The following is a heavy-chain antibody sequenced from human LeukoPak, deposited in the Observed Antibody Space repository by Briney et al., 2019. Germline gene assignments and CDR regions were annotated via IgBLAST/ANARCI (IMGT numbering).Heavy chain of an antibody. CDR2: IHYSGST. D-gene: IGHD6-19*01. J-gene: IGHJ4*02. V-gene: IGHV4-39*01. Sequence: PSETLSLTCTVSGDSISSSSYYWGWIRQTPGKGLEWIGTIHYSGSTYYNPSLKSRVTISVDTSKNQFSLKLSSVTAADTAVYYCARRSSGWPFDSWGQGTLVTVSS. CDR3: ARRSSGWPFDS. CDR1: GDSISSSSYY.